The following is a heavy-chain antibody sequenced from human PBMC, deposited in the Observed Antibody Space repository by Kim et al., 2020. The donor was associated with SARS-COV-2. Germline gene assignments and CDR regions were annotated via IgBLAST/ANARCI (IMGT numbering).Heavy chain of an antibody. CDR1: GGSISTYY. CDR3: ARHDSSSWYSALGYYFGMDV. D-gene: IGHD6-13*01. CDR2: IYYSGSS. V-gene: IGHV4-59*08. Sequence: SETLSLTCTVSGGSISTYYWSWIRQPPGKGLEWIGYIYYSGSSNYNPSLKSRVTISIDTSKNLFSLKLSSVTAADTAVYYCARHDSSSWYSALGYYFGMDVWGQGTTVTVSS. J-gene: IGHJ6*02.